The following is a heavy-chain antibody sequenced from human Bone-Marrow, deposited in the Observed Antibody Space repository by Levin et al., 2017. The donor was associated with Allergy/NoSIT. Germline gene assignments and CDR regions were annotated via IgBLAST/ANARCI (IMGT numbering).Heavy chain of an antibody. J-gene: IGHJ3*01. V-gene: IGHV3-48*01. Sequence: GESLKISCSASGFTFRSYSMNWVRQAPGKGLEWVSYISTSSSTIYYAESVKGRLTVSRDNSKNTLYLQMNSLRAEDTAVYHCVRGIIGDVRVAHKEAFDVWGQGTMVTVSS. CDR2: ISTSSSTI. D-gene: IGHD2/OR15-2a*01. CDR3: VRGIIGDVRVAHKEAFDV. CDR1: GFTFRSYS.